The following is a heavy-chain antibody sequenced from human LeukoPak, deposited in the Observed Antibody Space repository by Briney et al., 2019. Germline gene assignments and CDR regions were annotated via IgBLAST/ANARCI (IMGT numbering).Heavy chain of an antibody. J-gene: IGHJ6*02. V-gene: IGHV4-38-2*02. D-gene: IGHD6-13*01. CDR1: GSSISSSYF. Sequence: SETLSLTCTVSGSSISSSYFWGWIRQPPGKGLEWIGSIYHSGITYYTSSLKSRVTISVDTSKNQFSLRLNSVTAADTAVYYCCSFYSSSGYRGRYSMDVWGQGTTVTVSS. CDR3: CSFYSSSGYRGRYSMDV. CDR2: IYHSGIT.